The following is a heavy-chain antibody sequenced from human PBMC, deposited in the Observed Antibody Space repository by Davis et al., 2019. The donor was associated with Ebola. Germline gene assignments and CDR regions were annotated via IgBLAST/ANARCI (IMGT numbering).Heavy chain of an antibody. J-gene: IGHJ4*02. CDR1: GYTFTSYY. CDR3: ARARWLSEFLPLYFDY. V-gene: IGHV1-46*01. D-gene: IGHD3-22*01. CDR2: INPSGGST. Sequence: AASVKVSCKASGYTFTSYYMHWVRQAPGQGLEWMGIINPSGGSTSYAQKFQGRVTMTRDTSTSTVYMELSSLRSEDTAVYYCARARWLSEFLPLYFDYWGQGTLVTVSS.